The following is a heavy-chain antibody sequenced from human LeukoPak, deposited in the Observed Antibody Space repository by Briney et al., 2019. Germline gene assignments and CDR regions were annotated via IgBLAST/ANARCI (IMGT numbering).Heavy chain of an antibody. J-gene: IGHJ5*02. CDR1: GGSIGSNY. CDR2: TYTSGTT. Sequence: SETLSLTCTVSGGSIGSNYWSWIRQPAGKGLEWIGRTYTSGTTNYNPSLESRVTMSVDTSKNQFSLKLTSVTAADTAVCYCARSPSFNSGLPNWFDPWGPGTLVTVSS. CDR3: ARSPSFNSGLPNWFDP. V-gene: IGHV4-4*07. D-gene: IGHD6-19*01.